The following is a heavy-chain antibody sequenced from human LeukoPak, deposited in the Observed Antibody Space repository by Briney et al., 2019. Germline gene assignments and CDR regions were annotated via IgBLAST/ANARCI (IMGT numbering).Heavy chain of an antibody. CDR3: ARDLSAAFDF. J-gene: IGHJ4*02. D-gene: IGHD6-25*01. CDR1: GFTFSSYG. V-gene: IGHV3-33*01. CDR2: LVYDARS. Sequence: GGSLRLSCAASGFTFSSYGMHWVRQAPGKGLEWVARLVYDARSDYANSVKGRFSISRDDSKNTLLLDMSNLRVEDTALYYCARDLSAAFDFWGQGVLVTVSS.